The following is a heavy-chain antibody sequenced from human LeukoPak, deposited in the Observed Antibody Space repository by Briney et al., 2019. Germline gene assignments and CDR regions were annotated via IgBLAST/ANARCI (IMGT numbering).Heavy chain of an antibody. CDR1: GGSFSGYY. V-gene: IGHV4-34*01. CDR3: ARVARYYYYGMGV. J-gene: IGHJ6*02. Sequence: SETLSLTCAVYGGSFSGYYWSWIRQPPGKGLEWIGEINHSGSTNYNPSLKSRVTISVDTSKNQFSLKLSSVTAADTAVYYCARVARYYYYGMGVWGQGTTVTVSS. CDR2: INHSGST.